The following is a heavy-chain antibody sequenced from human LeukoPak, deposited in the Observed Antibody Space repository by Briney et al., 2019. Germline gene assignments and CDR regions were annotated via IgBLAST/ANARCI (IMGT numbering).Heavy chain of an antibody. CDR2: ISWNSGSI. J-gene: IGHJ4*02. V-gene: IGHV3-9*01. D-gene: IGHD6-19*01. Sequence: GGSLRLSCAASGFTFDDYAMHWVRQAPGKGLEWISGISWNSGSIGYADSVEGRFTISRDNAKNSLYLQMNSLRAEDTALYYCAKGQWLGPLDYWGQGTLVTVSS. CDR1: GFTFDDYA. CDR3: AKGQWLGPLDY.